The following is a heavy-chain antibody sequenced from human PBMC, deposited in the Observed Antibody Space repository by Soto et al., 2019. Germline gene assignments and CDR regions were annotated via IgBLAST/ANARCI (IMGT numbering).Heavy chain of an antibody. CDR2: IYYSGST. Sequence: SETLSLTCTVSGCSISSGGYYWSWIRQHPGKGLEWIGYIYYSGSTYYNPSLKSRVTISVDTSKNQFSLKLSSVTAADTAVYYCATYGSGTYKPTTFDYWGQGTLVTVSS. V-gene: IGHV4-31*03. J-gene: IGHJ4*02. CDR1: GCSISSGGYY. CDR3: ATYGSGTYKPTTFDY. D-gene: IGHD3-10*01.